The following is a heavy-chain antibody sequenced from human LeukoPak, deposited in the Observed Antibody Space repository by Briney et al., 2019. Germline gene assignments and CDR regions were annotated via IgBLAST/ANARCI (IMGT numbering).Heavy chain of an antibody. CDR2: IDTEGNTI. CDR1: GFTFSTYW. J-gene: IGHJ4*02. D-gene: IGHD6-19*01. Sequence: GGSLRLSCAASGFTFSTYWMHWVRQTPGKGLVWVSRIDTEGNTINYAGSVKGRFTISRDNAGDTLYLQMNSLRAEDTGVYYCATDLSGRHDYWGQGTLVTVSS. CDR3: ATDLSGRHDY. V-gene: IGHV3-74*01.